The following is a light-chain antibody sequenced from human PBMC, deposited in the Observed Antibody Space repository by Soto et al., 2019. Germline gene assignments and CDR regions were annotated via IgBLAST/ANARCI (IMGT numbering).Light chain of an antibody. CDR2: LAS. CDR1: QSVLYSSNNKNY. Sequence: DIVMTQSPDSLAVSLGERATINCKSSQSVLYSSNNKNYLAWYQQKPGQPPKLLIYLASTRESGVPDRFSGSGSATNFALAISRLQAEDGAVYYCQEYSSSPCTFGPGTKVDIK. J-gene: IGKJ3*01. V-gene: IGKV4-1*01. CDR3: QEYSSSPCT.